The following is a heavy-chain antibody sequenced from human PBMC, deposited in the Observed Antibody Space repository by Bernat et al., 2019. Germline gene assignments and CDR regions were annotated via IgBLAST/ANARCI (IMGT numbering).Heavy chain of an antibody. CDR2: INHSGST. V-gene: IGHV4-34*01. CDR1: GGSFSGYY. CDR3: ARVRGYYGSGIHSDY. D-gene: IGHD3-10*01. Sequence: QVQLQQWGAGLLKPSETLSLTCAVYGGSFSGYYWSWIRQPPGKGLEWIGEINHSGSTNYNPSLKSRVTISVDTSKNQFYLKLSSVTAADTAVYYCARVRGYYGSGIHSDYWGQGTLVTVSS. J-gene: IGHJ4*02.